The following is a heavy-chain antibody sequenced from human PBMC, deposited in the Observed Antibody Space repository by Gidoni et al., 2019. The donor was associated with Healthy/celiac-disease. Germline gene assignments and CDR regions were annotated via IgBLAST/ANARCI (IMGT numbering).Heavy chain of an antibody. Sequence: EVQLVQSGAEVKKPGESLKISCKGSGYSFTSYWIGWVRQLPGKGREWMGIIYPGDSDPRYSPSFQGQVTISADKSISTAYLQWSSLKASDTAMYYCARHGGEVSADRDGYYTKGDYYYYGMDVWGQGTTVTVSS. CDR3: ARHGGEVSADRDGYYTKGDYYYYGMDV. D-gene: IGHD1-26*01. J-gene: IGHJ6*02. CDR2: IYPGDSDP. CDR1: GYSFTSYW. V-gene: IGHV5-51*01.